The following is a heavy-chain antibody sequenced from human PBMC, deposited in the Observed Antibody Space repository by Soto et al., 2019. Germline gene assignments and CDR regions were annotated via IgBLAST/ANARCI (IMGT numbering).Heavy chain of an antibody. CDR2: INPSGGT. D-gene: IGHD3-3*02. CDR1: GGSFSGYY. J-gene: IGHJ6*02. V-gene: IGHV4-34*01. Sequence: SETLSLTCAVYGGSFSGYYWTWIRQAPGKGLEWIGEINPSGGTNYTLSLKSRVTVSVDTSKNQFSLILYSVTAADTAVYYCARDRQYYHFWGGYENEGPYGMDVWGQGTTVTVSS. CDR3: ARDRQYYHFWGGYENEGPYGMDV.